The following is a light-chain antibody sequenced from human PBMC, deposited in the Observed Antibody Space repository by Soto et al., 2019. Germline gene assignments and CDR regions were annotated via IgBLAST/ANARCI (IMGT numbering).Light chain of an antibody. Sequence: QSVLTQPPSASGTPGQRVTISCSGSSYNIGSNTVNWYQQVPGTAPKLLIYSNNQRPSWVPDRFSGSKSGTSASLAISGLQSEDEADYYCAAWDDRLNGVVFGGGTKLTVL. CDR1: SYNIGSNT. V-gene: IGLV1-44*01. CDR3: AAWDDRLNGVV. J-gene: IGLJ2*01. CDR2: SNN.